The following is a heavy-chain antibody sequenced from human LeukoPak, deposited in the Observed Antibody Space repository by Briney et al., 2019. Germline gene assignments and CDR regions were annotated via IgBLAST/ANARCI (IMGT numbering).Heavy chain of an antibody. J-gene: IGHJ4*02. CDR2: IFPGDSDT. D-gene: IGHD1-26*01. CDR1: GYSFSNYW. V-gene: IGHV5-51*01. Sequence: GESLKISCKASGYSFSNYWIAWVRQMPGKGLEWMGMIFPGDSDTRKSPSFQGQVTISADKSTSTAYLQWSTLKASDSAMYYCARPSSGSRDYWGQGTLVTVSS. CDR3: ARPSSGSRDY.